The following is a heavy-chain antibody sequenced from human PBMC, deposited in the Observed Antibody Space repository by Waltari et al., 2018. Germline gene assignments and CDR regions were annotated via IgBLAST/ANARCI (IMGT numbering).Heavy chain of an antibody. CDR2: IWSDGNDK. CDR3: AKDYDSSGYYPPQSGYFDY. CDR1: GFSCSTYG. V-gene: IGHV3-33*06. J-gene: IGHJ4*02. Sequence: QVQLVESGGGVVQPGRSMRLSCAASGFSCSTYGMHWVRQAPGKGFEWVAHIWSDGNDKDYSDSVTGRFTISRDNSKNTLYLQMNSLRAEDTAVYYCAKDYDSSGYYPPQSGYFDYWGQGTLVIVSS. D-gene: IGHD3-22*01.